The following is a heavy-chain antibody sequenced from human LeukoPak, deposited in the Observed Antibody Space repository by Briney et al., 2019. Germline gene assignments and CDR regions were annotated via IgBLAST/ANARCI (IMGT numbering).Heavy chain of an antibody. CDR1: GFTFSSYG. D-gene: IGHD3-22*01. V-gene: IGHV3-30*18. J-gene: IGHJ3*02. Sequence: PGGSLRLSCAASGFTFSSYGMHWVRQAPGKGLEWVAVISYDGSNKYYADSVKGRFTISRDNSKNTLYLQMNSLRAEDTAVYYCAKLPHYYDSSGYTTFDIWGQGTMVTVSS. CDR2: ISYDGSNK. CDR3: AKLPHYYDSSGYTTFDI.